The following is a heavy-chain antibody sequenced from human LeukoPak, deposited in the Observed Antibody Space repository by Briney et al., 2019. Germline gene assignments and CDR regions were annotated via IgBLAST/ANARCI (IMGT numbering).Heavy chain of an antibody. CDR1: GFTFSSYA. D-gene: IGHD6-13*01. Sequence: GGSLRLSCVASGFTFSSYAMSWVRQAPGKGLEWVSAISGSGGSTYYADSVKGRFTISRDNSKNTLYLQINSLRAEDTAVYYCAKGGAAAGTNYWGQGTLVTVSS. CDR2: ISGSGGST. V-gene: IGHV3-23*01. J-gene: IGHJ4*02. CDR3: AKGGAAAGTNY.